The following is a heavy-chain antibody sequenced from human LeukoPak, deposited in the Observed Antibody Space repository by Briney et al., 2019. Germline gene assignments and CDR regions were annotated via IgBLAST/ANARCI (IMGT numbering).Heavy chain of an antibody. CDR3: ARDGVFLGXSYYMDV. D-gene: IGHD2/OR15-2a*01. V-gene: IGHV4-59*01. CDR2: IYYSGGT. CDR1: GGSISSSY. J-gene: IGHJ6*03. Sequence: SETLSLTCTVSGGSISSSYWNWLRQPPGKGLEWIGYIYYSGGTNYNPSLKSRVTISIDTSKKQFSLKLSSVTAADTALYYCARDGVFLGXSYYMDVWGKGTTVTVSS.